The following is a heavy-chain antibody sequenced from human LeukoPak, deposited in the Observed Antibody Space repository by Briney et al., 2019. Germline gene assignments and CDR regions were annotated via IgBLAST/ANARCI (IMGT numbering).Heavy chain of an antibody. CDR3: AKEGVQLERREYYYYMDV. J-gene: IGHJ6*03. CDR2: ISGSGGST. CDR1: GFTFSSYA. Sequence: PGGSLRLSCAASGFTFSSYAMSWVRQAPGKGLEWVSAISGSGGSTYYADSVKGRFTISRDNSKNTLYLQMNILRGEDTAVYYCAKEGVQLERREYYYYMDVWGKGTTVTVSS. D-gene: IGHD1-1*01. V-gene: IGHV3-23*01.